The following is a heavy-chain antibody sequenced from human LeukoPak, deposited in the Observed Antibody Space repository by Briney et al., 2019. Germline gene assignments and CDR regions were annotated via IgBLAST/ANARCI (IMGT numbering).Heavy chain of an antibody. CDR1: GHTLTEVS. CDR2: FDTEDGET. J-gene: IGHJ4*02. V-gene: IGHV1-24*01. CDR3: AATWIQLWLGLAY. D-gene: IGHD5-18*01. Sequence: ASVKLSCKVSGHTLTEVSMHWVRHAPKEGREWRGGFDTEDGETLYAQKFHSRDTMTEDTSTDTAYMELSSLRSEDTAVYYCAATWIQLWLGLAYWGEGTLVTVSS.